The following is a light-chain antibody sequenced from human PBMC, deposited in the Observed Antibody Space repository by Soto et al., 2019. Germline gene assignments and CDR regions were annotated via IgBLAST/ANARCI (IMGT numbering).Light chain of an antibody. J-gene: IGKJ3*01. V-gene: IGKV1-33*01. CDR3: HEYDILPRT. CDR2: DAS. CDR1: QDISIY. Sequence: DIQMTQSPSSLSASVGDRVTITCQASQDISIYLNWYQQKPGKAPKLLIYDASNLEAGVTSMFSGSGSGTDCSFTISSLPLEDMAAYHCHEYDILPRTFGPGTKVDIK.